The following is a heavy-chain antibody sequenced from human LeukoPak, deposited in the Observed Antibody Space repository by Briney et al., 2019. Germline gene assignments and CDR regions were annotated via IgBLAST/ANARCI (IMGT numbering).Heavy chain of an antibody. V-gene: IGHV3-48*03. CDR1: AFTFSSYE. Sequence: PGGSLRLSCAASAFTFSSYEMTWVRQAPGKGLEWVSYISSSGSTIYYADSVRGRFTISRDNSKNTLYLQMNSLRAEDTAVYYCAKDLAYDSSGYLYYYYYGMDVWGQGTTVTVSS. J-gene: IGHJ6*02. CDR2: ISSSGSTI. CDR3: AKDLAYDSSGYLYYYYYGMDV. D-gene: IGHD3-22*01.